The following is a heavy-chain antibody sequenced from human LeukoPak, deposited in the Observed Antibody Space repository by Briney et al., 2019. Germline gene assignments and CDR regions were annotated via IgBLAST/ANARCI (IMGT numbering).Heavy chain of an antibody. V-gene: IGHV3-30-3*01. D-gene: IGHD3-22*01. Sequence: GSLRLSCAASGITFHSYSIHLVRPAPGQGLKWVAVISYDGSNKYYADSVKGRFTISRDNSKNTLYLQMNSLRAEDTAVYYCARDFSGYYRHHFDYWGQGTLVTVSS. CDR2: ISYDGSNK. CDR3: ARDFSGYYRHHFDY. CDR1: GITFHSYS. J-gene: IGHJ4*02.